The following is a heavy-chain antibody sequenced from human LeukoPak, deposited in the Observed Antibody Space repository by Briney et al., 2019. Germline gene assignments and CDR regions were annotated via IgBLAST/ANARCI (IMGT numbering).Heavy chain of an antibody. D-gene: IGHD6-13*01. V-gene: IGHV4-39*01. J-gene: IGHJ4*02. Sequence: SETLSLTCTVSGGSISSSSYYWGWIRQPPGKGLEWIGSIYYSGSTYYNPSLKSRVTISVDTSKNQFSLKLSSVTAADTAVYYCARLSNSVSSSWFDYWGQGTLVTVSS. CDR1: GGSISSSSYY. CDR2: IYYSGST. CDR3: ARLSNSVSSSWFDY.